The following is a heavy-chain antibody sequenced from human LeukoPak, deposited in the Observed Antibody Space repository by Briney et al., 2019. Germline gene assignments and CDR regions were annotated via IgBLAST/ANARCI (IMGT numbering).Heavy chain of an antibody. D-gene: IGHD3-3*01. CDR2: IKQDGSEK. CDR3: ARDYDFWSGYLDY. Sequence: GGSLRLSCAVSGFSFNNYWRSWVRQAPGKGLEWVANIKQDGSEKYYVDSVKGRFSISRDNAKNSLYLQMNSLRAEDTAVYYCARDYDFWSGYLDYWGQGTLVTVSS. CDR1: GFSFNNYW. V-gene: IGHV3-7*05. J-gene: IGHJ4*02.